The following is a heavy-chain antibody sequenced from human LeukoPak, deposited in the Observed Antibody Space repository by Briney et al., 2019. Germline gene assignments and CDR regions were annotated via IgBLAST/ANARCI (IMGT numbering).Heavy chain of an antibody. CDR1: GFTFSSYI. CDR2: ISSSSSTI. V-gene: IGHV3-48*01. D-gene: IGHD3-10*02. Sequence: GGSLRLSCAASGFTFSSYIMNWVRQAPGKGLDWVSYISSSSSTIYYADSVKGRFTISRDNAKNSLYLQMNSLRAEDTAVYYCAELGITMIGGVWGKGTTVTISS. J-gene: IGHJ6*04. CDR3: AELGITMIGGV.